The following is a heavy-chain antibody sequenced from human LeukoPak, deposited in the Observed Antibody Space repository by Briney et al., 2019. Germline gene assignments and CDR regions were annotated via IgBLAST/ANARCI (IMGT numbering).Heavy chain of an antibody. J-gene: IGHJ4*02. CDR3: AKGFYEILTSYFPFDL. D-gene: IGHD3-9*01. CDR1: GFTFGYYA. V-gene: IGHV3-23*01. CDR2: ISGRAIST. Sequence: GGSLRLSCAASGFTFGYYAMGWARQAPGKGLEWVSSISGRAISTYYADSVKGRVTISRDNSENTVFLQMNSLRAEDTAVYYCAKGFYEILTSYFPFDLRGQGTLVTVSS.